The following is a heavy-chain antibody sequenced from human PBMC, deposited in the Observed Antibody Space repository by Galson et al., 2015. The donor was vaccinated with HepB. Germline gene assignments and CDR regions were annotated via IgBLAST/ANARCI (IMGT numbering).Heavy chain of an antibody. D-gene: IGHD6-19*01. J-gene: IGHJ5*01. V-gene: IGHV3-74*01. CDR2: ISNDGTIT. Sequence: SLRLSCAASGFTFSHYWMHWVRQVPGKGLAWVSLISNDGTITNYADSVKGRFTISRDNARNTLYLQMDSLRAEDTAVYYCARVYSGWYWFDSWGQGTLVTVSS. CDR3: ARVYSGWYWFDS. CDR1: GFTFSHYW.